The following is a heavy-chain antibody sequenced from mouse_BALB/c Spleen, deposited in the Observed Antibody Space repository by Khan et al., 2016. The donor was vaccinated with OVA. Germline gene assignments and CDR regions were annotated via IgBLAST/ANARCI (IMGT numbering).Heavy chain of an antibody. CDR2: ISCYNGYT. V-gene: IGHV1S34*01. D-gene: IGHD1-1*01. Sequence: LVKTGASVKISCKASGYSFTGYYMHWVKQSHGKSLEWIGYISCYNGYTNYNQKFKGKATFTVDKSSSTVYMQFNSLTSEDSAVYYCAIGDYYGSSSFAYWGQGTLVPVSA. J-gene: IGHJ3*01. CDR1: GYSFTGYY. CDR3: AIGDYYGSSSFAY.